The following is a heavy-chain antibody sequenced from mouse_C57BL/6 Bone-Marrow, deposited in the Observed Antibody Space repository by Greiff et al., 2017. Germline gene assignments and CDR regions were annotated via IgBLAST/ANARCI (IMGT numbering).Heavy chain of an antibody. CDR1: GFNIKDYY. CDR2: IDPEDGDT. Sequence: VQLQQSGAELVRPGASVKLSCTASGFNIKDYYMHWVKQRPEQGLEWIGRIDPEDGDTEYAPKFQGKATMTADTSSNTAYLQLSSLTSEDTAVYYCTTEYSNYLYAMDYWGQGTSVTVAS. J-gene: IGHJ4*01. CDR3: TTEYSNYLYAMDY. V-gene: IGHV14-1*01. D-gene: IGHD2-5*01.